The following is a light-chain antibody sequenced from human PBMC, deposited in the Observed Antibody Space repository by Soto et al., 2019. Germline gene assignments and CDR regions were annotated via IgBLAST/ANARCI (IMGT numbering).Light chain of an antibody. CDR1: QSISTY. CDR2: AAS. Sequence: DIQMTQSPSSLSASVGDRVTITCRASQSISTYLNWYRQKPGRAPNLLIYAASSLQSGVPSRFSGSGSGTDFTLTITNLQPEDFATYYCQQTYNTPRTFGQGTKVEI. J-gene: IGKJ1*01. CDR3: QQTYNTPRT. V-gene: IGKV1-39*01.